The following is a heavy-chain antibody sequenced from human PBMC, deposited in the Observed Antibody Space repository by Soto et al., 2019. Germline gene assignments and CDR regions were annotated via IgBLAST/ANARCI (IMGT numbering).Heavy chain of an antibody. V-gene: IGHV5-51*01. CDR2: IYPGDSDT. Sequence: GEYLKVSCKGSGYRFTRYLIGWVRQMPGKGLEWMGIIYPGDSDTRYSPSFQGQVTISADKSISTAYLQWSSLKASDTAMYYCARYPIPWKLPSHYGIDVRRQGTTVTVSS. J-gene: IGHJ6*02. CDR1: GYRFTRYL. CDR3: ARYPIPWKLPSHYGIDV. D-gene: IGHD1-1*01.